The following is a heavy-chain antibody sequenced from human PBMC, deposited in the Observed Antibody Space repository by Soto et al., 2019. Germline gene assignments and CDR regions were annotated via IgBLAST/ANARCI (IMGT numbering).Heavy chain of an antibody. D-gene: IGHD3-22*01. V-gene: IGHV3-30-3*01. CDR2: ISYDGGNK. CDR1: GFTFTNYA. Sequence: QVQLVESGGDVVQPGESLRLSCAASGFTFTNYAMHWVRQAPGKGLEWVALISYDGGNKYYADSVKGRFTISRDNSKNTLYLQMNSLRADDTAVYYCARGGRDYDSSGHYFDYWGQGTLVTVSS. CDR3: ARGGRDYDSSGHYFDY. J-gene: IGHJ4*02.